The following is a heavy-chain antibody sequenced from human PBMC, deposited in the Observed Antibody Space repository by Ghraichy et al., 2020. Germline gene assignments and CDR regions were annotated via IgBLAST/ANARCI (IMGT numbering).Heavy chain of an antibody. Sequence: WGSLRLSCGASGFTFSSYTMNWVRQAPGKGLEWVSSVSSSPNYIYYADSVKGRFTISRDNARNSLYLQMNGLRVEDTAVYYCARVGGPVAGINSWGQGTLVTVSS. D-gene: IGHD6-19*01. CDR3: ARVGGPVAGINS. J-gene: IGHJ4*02. CDR1: GFTFSSYT. CDR2: VSSSPNYI. V-gene: IGHV3-21*06.